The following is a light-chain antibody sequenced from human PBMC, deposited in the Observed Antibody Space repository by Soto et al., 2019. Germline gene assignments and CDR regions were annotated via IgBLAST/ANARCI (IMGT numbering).Light chain of an antibody. V-gene: IGKV1-13*02. CDR3: QQFDTYPPIT. Sequence: AIPLTQYPSSLSASVGDRVTITCRASQGISSALVWYQQRPGKAPRLLIYDASSLESGVPSRFIGSGSGTDFTLTISSLQPEDFATYYCQQFDTYPPITFGQGTRLEIK. J-gene: IGKJ5*01. CDR1: QGISSA. CDR2: DAS.